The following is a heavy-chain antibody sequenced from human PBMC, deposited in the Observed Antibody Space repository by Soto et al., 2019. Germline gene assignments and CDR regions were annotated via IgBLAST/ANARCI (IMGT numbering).Heavy chain of an antibody. CDR1: GGSFNDFY. CDR2: INHSGST. Sequence: PSETLSLTCAVYGGSFNDFYWSWIRQTPGKGLEWIGEINHSGSTNYNPSLKSRVTISVETSKKQFSLKLSSVTAADTAVYYCVRDPDYWGQGTLVTV. CDR3: VRDPDY. J-gene: IGHJ4*02. V-gene: IGHV4-34*01.